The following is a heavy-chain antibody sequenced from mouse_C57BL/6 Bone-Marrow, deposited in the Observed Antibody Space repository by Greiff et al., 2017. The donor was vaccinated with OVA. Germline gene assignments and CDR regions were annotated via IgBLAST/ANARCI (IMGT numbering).Heavy chain of an antibody. CDR1: GFSLSTFGMG. J-gene: IGHJ4*01. CDR3: ARIGEMWANLLLRYCYAMDY. CDR2: IWWDDDK. Sequence: QVTLKVSGPGILQPSQTLSLTCSFSGFSLSTFGMGVGWIRQPSGKGLEWLAHIWWDDDKYYNPALKSPPTISKATSKKQVFIKVANVDTADTATYYCARIGEMWANLLLRYCYAMDYWGQGTSVTVSS. V-gene: IGHV8-8*01. D-gene: IGHD1-1*01.